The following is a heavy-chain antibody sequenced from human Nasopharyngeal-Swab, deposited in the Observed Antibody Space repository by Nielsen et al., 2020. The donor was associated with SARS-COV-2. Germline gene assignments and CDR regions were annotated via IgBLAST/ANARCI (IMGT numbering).Heavy chain of an antibody. CDR1: GGTFSSYA. Sequence: SVKVSCKASGGTFSSYAISWVRQAPGQGLEWMGGIIPIFGTANYAQKFQGRVTITADESTSTAYMELSSLRSEDTAVYYCARENGVMTPQGWFDPWGQGTLVTVSS. J-gene: IGHJ5*02. D-gene: IGHD3-16*01. V-gene: IGHV1-69*13. CDR3: ARENGVMTPQGWFDP. CDR2: IIPIFGTA.